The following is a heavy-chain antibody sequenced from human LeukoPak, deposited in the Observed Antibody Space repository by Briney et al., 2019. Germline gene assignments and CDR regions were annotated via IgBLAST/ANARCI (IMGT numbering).Heavy chain of an antibody. Sequence: ASVKVSCKASGGTFSSYAISWVRQAPGQGLEWMGGIIPIFGTANYAQKFQGRVTITADKSTSAAYMELSSLRSEDTAVYYCARDGYYASGFPQFDPWGQGTLVTVSS. V-gene: IGHV1-69*06. CDR1: GGTFSSYA. CDR3: ARDGYYASGFPQFDP. D-gene: IGHD3-10*01. J-gene: IGHJ5*02. CDR2: IIPIFGTA.